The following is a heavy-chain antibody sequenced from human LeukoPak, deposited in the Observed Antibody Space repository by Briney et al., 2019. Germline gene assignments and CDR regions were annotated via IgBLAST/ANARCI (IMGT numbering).Heavy chain of an antibody. D-gene: IGHD3-22*01. J-gene: IGHJ4*02. CDR3: ARDYDSSGYYYFDY. V-gene: IGHV1-69*04. Sequence: ASVKVSRKASGGTFSSYAISWVRQAPGQGLEWMGRIIPILGIANYAQKFQGRVTITADKSTSTAYMELSSLRSEDTAVYYCARDYDSSGYYYFDYWGQGTLVTVSS. CDR2: IIPILGIA. CDR1: GGTFSSYA.